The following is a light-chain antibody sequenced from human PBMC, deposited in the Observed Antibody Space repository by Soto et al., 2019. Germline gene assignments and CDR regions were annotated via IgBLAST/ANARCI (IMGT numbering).Light chain of an antibody. V-gene: IGLV2-8*01. CDR1: SSDVGGYNY. J-gene: IGLJ1*01. CDR2: EVS. Sequence: QSALTQPPSASGSPGQSVTISCTGTSSDVGGYNYVSWCQQHPGKAPKLMIYEVSKRPSGVPDRFSGSKSGNTASLTVSGLQAEDEADYYCSSDAGSNKYVFGTGTKLTVL. CDR3: SSDAGSNKYV.